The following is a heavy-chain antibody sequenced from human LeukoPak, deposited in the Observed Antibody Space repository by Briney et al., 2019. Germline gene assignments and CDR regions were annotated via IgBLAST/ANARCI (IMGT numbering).Heavy chain of an antibody. V-gene: IGHV4-61*05. CDR2: IYYSGST. CDR1: GGSIRTSSYY. CDR3: ARHLLPLMVRGVTLPLYYYGMDV. Sequence: SETLTLTCVVSGGSIRTSSYYWAWIRQPPGKGLEWIGYIYYSGSTNYNPSLKSRVTISVDTSKNQFSLKLSSVTAADTAVYYCARHLLPLMVRGVTLPLYYYGMDVWGQGTTVTVSS. D-gene: IGHD3-10*01. J-gene: IGHJ6*02.